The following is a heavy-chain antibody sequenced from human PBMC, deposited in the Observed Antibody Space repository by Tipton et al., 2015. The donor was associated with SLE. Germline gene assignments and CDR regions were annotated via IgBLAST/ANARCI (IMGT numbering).Heavy chain of an antibody. CDR3: ARGEYAHGSVSGYFQH. CDR1: GFTFSDYY. CDR2: ISSSGSTM. V-gene: IGHV3-11*01. J-gene: IGHJ1*01. Sequence: SLRLSCAASGFTFSDYYMSWIRQAPGKGLEWLSYISSSGSTMYYADSVRGRFTISRDNAKNSLYLQMNTLRAEDTAVYYCARGEYAHGSVSGYFQHWGQGTLVTVSS. D-gene: IGHD3-10*01.